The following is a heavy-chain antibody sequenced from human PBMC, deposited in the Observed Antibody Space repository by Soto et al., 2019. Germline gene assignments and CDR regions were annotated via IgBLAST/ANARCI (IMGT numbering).Heavy chain of an antibody. CDR2: ISYDGSNK. V-gene: IGHV3-30*18. J-gene: IGHJ4*02. CDR3: ANATPSVLVPAALGGDY. Sequence: QVQLVESGGGVVQPGRSLRLSCAASGFTFSSYGMHWVRQAPGKGLEWVAVISYDGSNKYYADSVKGRFTISRDNSXNXXCRQMNRQRAKDTAVYYCANATPSVLVPAALGGDYWGQGTLVTVSS. CDR1: GFTFSSYG. D-gene: IGHD2-2*01.